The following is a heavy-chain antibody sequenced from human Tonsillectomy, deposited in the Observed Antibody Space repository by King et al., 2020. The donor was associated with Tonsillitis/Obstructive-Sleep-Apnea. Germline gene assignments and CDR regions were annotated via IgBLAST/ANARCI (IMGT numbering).Heavy chain of an antibody. J-gene: IGHJ4*02. Sequence: QLVQSGGGVVQPGRSLRLSCAASGFTFSSYGMHWVRQAPGKGLEWVAVVWYDRSNKYYADSVKGRFTISRDNSKNTLYLQMKSLRAEETAVYYCARDIGGSFYDFDYGGQGTLVTVSS. V-gene: IGHV3-33*01. CDR1: GFTFSSYG. CDR2: VWYDRSNK. D-gene: IGHD2-15*01. CDR3: ARDIGGSFYDFDY.